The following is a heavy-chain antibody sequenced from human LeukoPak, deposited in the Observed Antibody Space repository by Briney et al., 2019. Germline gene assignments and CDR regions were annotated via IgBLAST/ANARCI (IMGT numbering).Heavy chain of an antibody. CDR1: GFTFSSYG. J-gene: IGHJ6*03. V-gene: IGHV3-30*02. CDR2: IRYDGSNK. D-gene: IGHD5-18*01. Sequence: PGGSLRLSCAASGFTFSSYGMHRVRQAPGKGLEGVAFIRYDGSNKYYADSVKGRFTISRDNSKNTLYLQMNSLRAEDTAVYYCARGYGPAGPYYYMHVWGKGTTVTVSS. CDR3: ARGYGPAGPYYYMHV.